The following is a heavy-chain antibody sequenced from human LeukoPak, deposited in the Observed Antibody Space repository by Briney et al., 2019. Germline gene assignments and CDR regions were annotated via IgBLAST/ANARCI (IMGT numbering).Heavy chain of an antibody. D-gene: IGHD3-9*01. J-gene: IGHJ4*02. CDR3: VRHKSYDILTGYYLDY. CDR1: GYSFTSYW. CDR2: IYPGDSDT. Sequence: GESLKISCKGSGYSFTSYWIGWVRQMPGKGLEWMGIIYPGDSDTRYSPSFQGQVTISADKSISTAYLQWSSLKASDTAMYYCVRHKSYDILTGYYLDYWGQGTLVTVSS. V-gene: IGHV5-51*01.